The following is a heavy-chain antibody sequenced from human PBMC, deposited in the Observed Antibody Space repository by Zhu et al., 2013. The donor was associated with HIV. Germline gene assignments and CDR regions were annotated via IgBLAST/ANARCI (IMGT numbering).Heavy chain of an antibody. J-gene: IGHJ3*02. Sequence: QVQLVQSGAEVKKPGASVKVSCKVSGYTLTELSMHWVRQAPGKGLEWMGGFDPEDGETIYAQKFQGRVTMTEDTSTDTAYMELSSLRSEDTAVYYCATGITMVRGDLGAFDIWGQGTMVTVSS. CDR2: FDPEDGET. CDR3: ATGITMVRGDLGAFDI. V-gene: IGHV1-24*01. D-gene: IGHD3-10*01. CDR1: GYTLTELS.